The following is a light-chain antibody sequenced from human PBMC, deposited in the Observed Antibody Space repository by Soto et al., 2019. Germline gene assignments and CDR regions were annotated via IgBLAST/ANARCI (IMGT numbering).Light chain of an antibody. J-gene: IGKJ5*01. V-gene: IGKV3-11*01. CDR1: QRVSSY. CDR2: DAS. Sequence: EIVLTQSPATLSLSPGEKATLSFRASQRVSSYLAWYQQKPGQAPRLLIYDASNRATGIPARFSGSGSGTDFTLTISSLEPEDFAVYYCQQRSNWITFGQGTRLEIK. CDR3: QQRSNWIT.